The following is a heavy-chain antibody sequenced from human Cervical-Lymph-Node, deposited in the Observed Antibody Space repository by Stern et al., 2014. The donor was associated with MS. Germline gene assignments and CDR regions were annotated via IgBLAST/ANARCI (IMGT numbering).Heavy chain of an antibody. V-gene: IGHV1-69*01. Sequence: VQLLQSGAEVKQPGSSVKVSCKASGGTFTSYAISWVRQAPGQGLEWMGGILPIFGTTSYAQKFQGRVTITADESTTTAYMELSSLRSEDTAVYYCARVGGVNWNYGYYFDYWGQGTLVTVSS. D-gene: IGHD1-7*01. J-gene: IGHJ4*02. CDR3: ARVGGVNWNYGYYFDY. CDR1: GGTFTSYA. CDR2: ILPIFGTT.